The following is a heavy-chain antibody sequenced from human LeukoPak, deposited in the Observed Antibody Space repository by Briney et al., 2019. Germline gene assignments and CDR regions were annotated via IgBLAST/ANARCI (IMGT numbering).Heavy chain of an antibody. CDR3: ARDPHGSGSYDSPHDAFDI. J-gene: IGHJ3*02. CDR2: IKSDGSST. V-gene: IGHV3-74*01. Sequence: PGGSLRLSCAASGFIFSSYWMHWVRQAPGKGLVWVSRIKSDGSSTSYADSVTGRVTISRDNAKNTLYLQLNSLRAEDTAVYYCARDPHGSGSYDSPHDAFDIWDQGTMVTVSS. D-gene: IGHD3-10*01. CDR1: GFIFSSYW.